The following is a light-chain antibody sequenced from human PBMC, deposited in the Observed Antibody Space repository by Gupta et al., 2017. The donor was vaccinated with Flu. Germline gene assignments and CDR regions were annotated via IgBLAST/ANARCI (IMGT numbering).Light chain of an antibody. J-gene: IGKJ3*01. CDR1: QNINNW. V-gene: IGKV1-12*01. CDR3: QQAHTFPFT. Sequence: DIQMTQSPSSVSASVGDSVTITGRASQNINNWLAWYQQKPGKAPELLVYDAFSLQRGVPSRFSGSGSGTDFTLTISLRQPEDFAIYFCQQAHTFPFTFGPGTRVD. CDR2: DAF.